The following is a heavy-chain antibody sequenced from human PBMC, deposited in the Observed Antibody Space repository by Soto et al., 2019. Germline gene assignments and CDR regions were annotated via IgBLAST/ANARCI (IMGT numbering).Heavy chain of an antibody. CDR2: ISGSGGST. V-gene: IGHV3-23*01. Sequence: GGSLRLSCAASGFTFSSYAMSWVRQAPGKGLEWVSAISGSGGSTYYADSVKGRFTISRDNSKNTLYLQMNSLRAEDTAVYYCAKDRRPLPGQQLVLEWGDYYGMGVWGQGTTVTVSS. D-gene: IGHD6-13*01. CDR1: GFTFSSYA. J-gene: IGHJ6*02. CDR3: AKDRRPLPGQQLVLEWGDYYGMGV.